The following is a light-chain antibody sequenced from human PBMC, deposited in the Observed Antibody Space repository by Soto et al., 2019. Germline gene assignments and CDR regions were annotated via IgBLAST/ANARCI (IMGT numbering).Light chain of an antibody. CDR2: EVS. J-gene: IGLJ1*01. V-gene: IGLV2-14*01. CDR1: KYDIGAYNF. CDR3: SSYSSSSIPYV. Sequence: QSALTQPASVSGSPGQSITISCTGTKYDIGAYNFVSWYQRHPGKAPKLMIYEVSNRPSGVSNRFSGSKSGSTASLTISGLQTEDEADYHCSSYSSSSIPYVFGTGTKVTVL.